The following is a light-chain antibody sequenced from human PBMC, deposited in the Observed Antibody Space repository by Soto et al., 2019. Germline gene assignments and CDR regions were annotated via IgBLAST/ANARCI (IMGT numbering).Light chain of an antibody. V-gene: IGKV1-5*01. J-gene: IGKJ1*01. CDR3: QQYKSYST. CDR1: QSISSW. Sequence: DIQMTQSPSTLSASVGDRVTITCRASQSISSWLAWYQQKAGKAPKLLIYDASSLESGVPSRFSGSGSGTEFTLTISSLQPDDFANYYCQQYKSYSTFGQGTKVEIK. CDR2: DAS.